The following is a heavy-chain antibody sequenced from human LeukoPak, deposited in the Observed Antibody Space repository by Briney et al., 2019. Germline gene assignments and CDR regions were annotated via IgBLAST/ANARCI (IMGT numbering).Heavy chain of an antibody. CDR3: ARGGYYDSSGYRRCYFDY. CDR1: GYTFTSYG. J-gene: IGHJ4*02. D-gene: IGHD3-22*01. V-gene: IGHV1-18*01. CDR2: ISAYNGNT. Sequence: ASVKVSCKASGYTFTSYGISWVRQAPGQGLEWMGWISAYNGNTNYAQKLQGRVTMTTDTSTSTAYMELRSLRSDDTAVYYCARGGYYDSSGYRRCYFDYWGQGTLVTVSS.